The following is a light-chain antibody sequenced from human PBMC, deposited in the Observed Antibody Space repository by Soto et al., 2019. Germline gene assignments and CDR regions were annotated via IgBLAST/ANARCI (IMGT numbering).Light chain of an antibody. V-gene: IGLV3-1*01. J-gene: IGLJ2*01. Sequence: SYELTQPPSMSVSPGQTASITCSGEKLGNKFVCWYQQKPGQSPVVVIYQDSRRPSGIPERFSGSNSGNTATLTISGTQAMDDADYYCQAWDSRHVVFGGGTKVTVL. CDR1: KLGNKF. CDR2: QDS. CDR3: QAWDSRHVV.